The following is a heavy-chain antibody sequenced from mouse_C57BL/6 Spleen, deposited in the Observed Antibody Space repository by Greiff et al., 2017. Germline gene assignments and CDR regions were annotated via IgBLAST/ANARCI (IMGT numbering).Heavy chain of an antibody. CDR3: ARRTGTGYFCV. V-gene: IGHV1-63*01. CDR2: MYPGGGYN. Sequence: QVQLQQSGAELVRPGTGVKMSCKASGYTFTNYWIGWAKQWPGHGLEWIGDMYPGGGYNNNNEKFKGKASLTADKSSSTAYMQFSCLTSQDSAIYYCARRTGTGYFCVYGAEAAVAASS. CDR1: GYTFTNYW. D-gene: IGHD4-1*01. J-gene: IGHJ1*01.